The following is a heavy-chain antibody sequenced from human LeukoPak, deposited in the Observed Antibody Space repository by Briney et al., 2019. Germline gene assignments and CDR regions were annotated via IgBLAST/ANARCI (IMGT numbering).Heavy chain of an antibody. CDR1: GFTFSSYS. CDR2: ISSSSSTI. CDR3: ARDRQRETYYMDV. J-gene: IGHJ6*03. V-gene: IGHV3-48*04. D-gene: IGHD6-6*01. Sequence: GGSLRLSCAASGFTFSSYSMNWVRQAPGKGLEWVSYISSSSSTIYYADSVKRRFPISRDNAKNSLYLQMNSLRAEDTAVYYCARDRQRETYYMDVWGKGTTVTVSS.